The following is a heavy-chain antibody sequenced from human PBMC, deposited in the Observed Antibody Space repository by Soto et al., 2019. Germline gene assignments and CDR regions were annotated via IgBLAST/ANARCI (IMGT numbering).Heavy chain of an antibody. CDR1: GFFFGDYA. V-gene: IGHV3-30-3*01. Sequence: GGSLRLSCTASGFFFGDYAMHWARQAPGKGLEWVSLIKYEGIKTYYADSVKGRFTISRYSPRNTLFLQRNSRRVEDTAVYFCVREGATSGIYYPFDAWGKGT. CDR2: IKYEGIKT. CDR3: VREGATSGIYYPFDA. J-gene: IGHJ4*02. D-gene: IGHD1-26*01.